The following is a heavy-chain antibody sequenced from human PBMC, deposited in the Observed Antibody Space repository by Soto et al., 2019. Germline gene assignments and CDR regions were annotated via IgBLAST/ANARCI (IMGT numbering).Heavy chain of an antibody. D-gene: IGHD3-10*01. CDR1: GGLISSSSYY. CDR2: IYYSGTT. Sequence: QLQLQESGPGLVKPSETLSLTCTVSGGLISSSSYYWGWIRQPPGKGLEWIGSIYYSGTTFYNPSLKSRVTITVDTYKNHHSLTLSYVTATDTAVYHCASIVVRGVIELQTGNWGQGTLVTVSS. J-gene: IGHJ4*02. CDR3: ASIVVRGVIELQTGN. V-gene: IGHV4-39*01.